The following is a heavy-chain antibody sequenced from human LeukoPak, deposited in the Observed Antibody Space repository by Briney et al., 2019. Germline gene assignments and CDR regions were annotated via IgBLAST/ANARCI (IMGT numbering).Heavy chain of an antibody. CDR2: IYSGGST. D-gene: IGHD2-2*01. V-gene: IGHV3-53*01. CDR3: ARGLGYCTSTTCLLPFDY. CDR1: GFTVSTYY. J-gene: IGHJ4*02. Sequence: GGSPRLSCAASGFTVSTYYMTWVRQAPGKGLECVSVIYSGGSTYYADSVKGRFTVSRGNSKNTLYLQMNSLRAEDTAMYYCARGLGYCTSTTCLLPFDYWGQGTLVTVSS.